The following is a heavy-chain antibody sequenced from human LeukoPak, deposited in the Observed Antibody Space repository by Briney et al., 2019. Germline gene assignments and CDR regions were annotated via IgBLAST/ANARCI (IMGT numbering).Heavy chain of an antibody. J-gene: IGHJ5*02. CDR1: GYTFTSYD. CDR3: ARGRRAPRSCYGIVHCGWFDP. V-gene: IGHV1-8*01. CDR2: MNPNSGNT. Sequence: ASVKVSCKASGYTFTSYDINWVRQATGQGLEWMGWMNPNSGNTGYAQKFQGRVTMTRNTSISTAYMELSSLRSEDTAVYYCARGRRAPRSCYGIVHCGWFDPWGQGTLVTVSS. D-gene: IGHD2-15*01.